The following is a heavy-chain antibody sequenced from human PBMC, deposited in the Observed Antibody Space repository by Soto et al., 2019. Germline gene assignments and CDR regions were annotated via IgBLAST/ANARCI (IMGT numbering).Heavy chain of an antibody. CDR3: AREEREAAVYYLEH. Sequence: PGGSLRLSCAASGFTFSGYSMHWVRQAPGKGLEWVAVISYNGDQKYYGDSVKGRFTISRDKSKNTLYLRMNSLTAEDMAVYFCAREEREAAVYYLEHWGPGTLVTVSS. J-gene: IGHJ4*02. V-gene: IGHV3-30-3*01. CDR2: ISYNGDQK. CDR1: GFTFSGYS. D-gene: IGHD6-13*01.